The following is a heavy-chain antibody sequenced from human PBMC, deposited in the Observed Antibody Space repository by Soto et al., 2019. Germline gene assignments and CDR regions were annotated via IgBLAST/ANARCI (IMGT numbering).Heavy chain of an antibody. D-gene: IGHD2-21*02. J-gene: IGHJ6*02. CDR1: GGTFSSYA. CDR3: ARDDTGGGDCYSCYYGMDV. Sequence: QVQLVQSGAEVKKPGSSVKVSCKASGGTFSSYAISWVRQAPGQGLEWMGGIIPIFGTANYAQKFQGRVTITADESTSTAYMELSSLRSEDTAVYYCARDDTGGGDCYSCYYGMDVWGQGTTVTVSS. V-gene: IGHV1-69*12. CDR2: IIPIFGTA.